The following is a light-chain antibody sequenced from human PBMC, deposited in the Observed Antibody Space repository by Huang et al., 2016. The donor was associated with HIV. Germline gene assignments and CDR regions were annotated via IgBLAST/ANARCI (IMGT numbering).Light chain of an antibody. Sequence: EIVLTQSPATLYLSPGERATLSCRASQSLSSDLAWYQQKPGQAPRLLIYDTSSRATGLPARFSGSGSGTDFTLTISSLEPEDFAVYYCQQRSNWPPWTFGQGTKVEIK. V-gene: IGKV3-11*01. J-gene: IGKJ1*01. CDR3: QQRSNWPPWT. CDR1: QSLSSD. CDR2: DTS.